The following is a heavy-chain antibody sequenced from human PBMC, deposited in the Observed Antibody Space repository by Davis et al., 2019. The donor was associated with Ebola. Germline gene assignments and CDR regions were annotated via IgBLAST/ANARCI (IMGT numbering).Heavy chain of an antibody. CDR1: TGFFVSTD. Sequence: VPSCASTGFFVSTDIIRVRHPPAQAPLWIGGAIPVFGTSKYAQKFQDRVTITADESTNTDYMELSSLSSDDTAVYYCARGCPWLWVATPVRFDSWGLGTLVIVSS. CDR3: ARGCPWLWVATPVRFDS. V-gene: IGHV1-69*01. CDR2: AIPVFGTS. J-gene: IGHJ4*02. D-gene: IGHD5-12*01.